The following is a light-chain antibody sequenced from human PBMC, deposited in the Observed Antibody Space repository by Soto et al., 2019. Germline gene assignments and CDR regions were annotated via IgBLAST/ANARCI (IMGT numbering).Light chain of an antibody. CDR2: EVS. CDR3: SSYAGSNNYV. CDR1: SSDVGGYNY. V-gene: IGLV2-8*01. J-gene: IGLJ1*01. Sequence: QCALTQPPSASGSPGQSVTISCTGTSSDVGGYNYVSWYQQHPGKAPKLMIYEVSKRPSGVPDRLSGSKSGNTASLTVSGLQAEDEADYYCSSYAGSNNYVFGTGTKVTV.